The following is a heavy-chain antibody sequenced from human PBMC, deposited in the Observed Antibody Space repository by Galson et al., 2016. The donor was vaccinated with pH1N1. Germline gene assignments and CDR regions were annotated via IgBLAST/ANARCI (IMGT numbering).Heavy chain of an antibody. CDR3: AKVRYFDTSGYYFESYY. J-gene: IGHJ4*02. Sequence: SVKVSCKASGGTFGSYGISWVRQAPGQGLEWMGGINPMGGINPIFKTSNYAQKFQGRVTITADESMSTAYMELRSLRSEDTAIYYCAKVRYFDTSGYYFESYYWGQGTLVTVSS. CDR1: GGTFGSYG. D-gene: IGHD3-22*01. CDR2: INPMGGINPIFKTS. V-gene: IGHV1-69*13.